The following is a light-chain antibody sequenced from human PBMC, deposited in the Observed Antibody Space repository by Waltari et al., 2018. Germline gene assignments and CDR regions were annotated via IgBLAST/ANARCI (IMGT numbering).Light chain of an antibody. CDR2: GTS. CDR3: QQYDSSPSIYP. CDR1: QRVSRTF. V-gene: IGKV3-20*01. J-gene: IGKJ3*01. Sequence: IVLTQSPGTLSLSQVERATLSCRASQRVSRTFLAWYQQRPGQAPRLLIYGTSNRATGIPDRFSGSGSGTDFTLTISRLEPEDFAVYYCQQYDSSPSIYPFGPGTKVDVK.